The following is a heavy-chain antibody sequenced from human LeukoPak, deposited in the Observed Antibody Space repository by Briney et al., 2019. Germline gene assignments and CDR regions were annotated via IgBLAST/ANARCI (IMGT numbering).Heavy chain of an antibody. CDR1: GGSISSSSYY. CDR2: IYYSGST. CDR3: ARAEWIQLWFGYFDL. J-gene: IGHJ2*01. V-gene: IGHV4-39*07. Sequence: SETLSLTCTVSGGSISSSSYYWGWIRQPPGKGLEWIGSIYYSGSTYYNPSLKSRVTISVDTSKNQFSLKLSSVTAADTAVYYCARAEWIQLWFGYFDLWGRGTLVTVSS. D-gene: IGHD5-18*01.